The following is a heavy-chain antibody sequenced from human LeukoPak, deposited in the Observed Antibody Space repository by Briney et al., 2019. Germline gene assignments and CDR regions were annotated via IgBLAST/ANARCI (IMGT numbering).Heavy chain of an antibody. J-gene: IGHJ6*02. CDR1: GFTFSSYA. Sequence: GGSLRLSCAASGFTFSSYAMHWVRRAPGKGLEWVAVISYDGSNKYYADSVKGRFTISRDNSKNTLYLQMNSLRAEDTAVYYCARDHISGAYYYYGMDVWGQGTTVTVSS. V-gene: IGHV3-30-3*01. CDR2: ISYDGSNK. CDR3: ARDHISGAYYYYGMDV. D-gene: IGHD2-15*01.